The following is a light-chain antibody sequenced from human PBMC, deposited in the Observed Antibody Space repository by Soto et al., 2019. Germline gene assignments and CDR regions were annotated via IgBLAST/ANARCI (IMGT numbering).Light chain of an antibody. J-gene: IGKJ1*01. V-gene: IGKV3-15*01. Sequence: EIVITQSPATLSVSPGERATLSCRASQSVSSNLAWYQQKPGQAPRLLIYGASTRATGIPARFSGSGSGTEFTLTISSLQSEDFAVYYCQQYGSSPWTFGQGTKWIS. CDR2: GAS. CDR3: QQYGSSPWT. CDR1: QSVSSN.